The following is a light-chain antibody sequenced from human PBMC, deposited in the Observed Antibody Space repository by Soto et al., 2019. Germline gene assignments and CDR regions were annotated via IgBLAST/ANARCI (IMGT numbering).Light chain of an antibody. Sequence: EIVLTQSPGTLSLSPGERATLSCRASQNVGSNYLAWYQQKSAQAPRLLIYGTSFRATGTPDRFSGRGSGTDFTLIISRLEPEDFAVYYCQQYGASPLTFGGGTKVDIK. V-gene: IGKV3-20*01. CDR3: QQYGASPLT. J-gene: IGKJ4*01. CDR2: GTS. CDR1: QNVGSNY.